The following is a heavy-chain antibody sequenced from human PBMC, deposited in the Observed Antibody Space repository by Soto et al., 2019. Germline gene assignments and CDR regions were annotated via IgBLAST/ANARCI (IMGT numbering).Heavy chain of an antibody. CDR3: ARDYYGSGSDYVDFDY. Sequence: DVQLVESGGGLVKPGGSLRLSCAASGFTFSGHSMNWVRQAPGKGLEWVSSISRSSSYIFYADSVKGRFTISRDSAENSVYLQMNSLRAEDTGVYYCARDYYGSGSDYVDFDYWGQGTLVTVSS. V-gene: IGHV3-21*03. D-gene: IGHD3-10*01. J-gene: IGHJ4*02. CDR2: ISRSSSYI. CDR1: GFTFSGHS.